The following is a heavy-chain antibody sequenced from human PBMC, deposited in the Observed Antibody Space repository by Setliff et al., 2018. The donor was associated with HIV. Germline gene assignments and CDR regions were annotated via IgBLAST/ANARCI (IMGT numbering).Heavy chain of an antibody. J-gene: IGHJ4*02. CDR2: INHSGST. CDR1: GGSFSGYY. Sequence: SETLSLTCAVYGGSFSGYYWSWIRQPPGKGLEWIGEINHSGSTNYNPSLKSRVTISVDTSKNQFSLKLSSVTAADTAVYYCAIRGSSGWYVGGYFDYWGQGTLVTVST. CDR3: AIRGSSGWYVGGYFDY. V-gene: IGHV4-34*01. D-gene: IGHD6-19*01.